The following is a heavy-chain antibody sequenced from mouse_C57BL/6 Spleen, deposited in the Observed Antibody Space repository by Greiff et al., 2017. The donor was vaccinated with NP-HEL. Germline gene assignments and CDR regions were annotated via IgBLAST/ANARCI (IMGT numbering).Heavy chain of an antibody. J-gene: IGHJ1*03. CDR2: ISSGSSTI. CDR1: GFTFSDYG. CDR3: ARIEDFYWYFDV. Sequence: EVKLVESGGGLVKPGGSLKLSCAASGFTFSDYGMHWVRQAPEKGLEWVAYISSGSSTIYYADTVKGRFTISRDNAKNTLFLQMTSLRSEDTAMYYCARIEDFYWYFDVWGTGTTVTVSS. V-gene: IGHV5-17*01.